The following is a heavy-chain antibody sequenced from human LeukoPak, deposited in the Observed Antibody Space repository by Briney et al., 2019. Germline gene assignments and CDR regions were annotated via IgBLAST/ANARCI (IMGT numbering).Heavy chain of an antibody. CDR2: INHSGSI. Sequence: PSETLSLTCAVYGGSFSGYYWSWIRQPPGKGLEWIGEINHSGSINYNPSLKSRVTISVDTSKNQFSLKLSSVTAADTAVYYCALGAYYDILTGYPQDYYYGMDVWGKGTTVTVSS. CDR3: ALGAYYDILTGYPQDYYYGMDV. D-gene: IGHD3-9*01. J-gene: IGHJ6*04. CDR1: GGSFSGYY. V-gene: IGHV4-34*01.